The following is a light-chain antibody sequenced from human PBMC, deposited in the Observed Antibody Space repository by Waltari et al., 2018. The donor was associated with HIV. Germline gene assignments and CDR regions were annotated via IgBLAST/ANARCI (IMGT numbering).Light chain of an antibody. V-gene: IGLV1-51*01. J-gene: IGLJ2*01. CDR3: GTWDNSLKTVV. CDR1: SSNIGNNF. Sequence: QSVLTQPPSVSAAPGQTVSISCPGSSSNIGNNFVPWYHQLPGKAPKLLIFDNNKRPSGIPDRVSASKSGTSATLAITGLQTGDEGDYYCGTWDNSLKTVVFGGGTKVTVL. CDR2: DNN.